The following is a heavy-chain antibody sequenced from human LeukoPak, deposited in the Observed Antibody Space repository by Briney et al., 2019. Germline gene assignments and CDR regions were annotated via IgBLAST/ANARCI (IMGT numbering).Heavy chain of an antibody. J-gene: IGHJ6*02. V-gene: IGHV1-69*13. CDR3: ARAAKYYYDSSGYTYYYYGMDV. Sequence: EASVKVSCKASGGTFSSYAISWVRQAPGQGLEWMGGIIPIFATANYAQKFQGRVTITADESTSTAYMELSSLRSEDTAVYYCARAAKYYYDSSGYTYYYYGMDVWGQGTTVTVSS. D-gene: IGHD3-22*01. CDR2: IIPIFATA. CDR1: GGTFSSYA.